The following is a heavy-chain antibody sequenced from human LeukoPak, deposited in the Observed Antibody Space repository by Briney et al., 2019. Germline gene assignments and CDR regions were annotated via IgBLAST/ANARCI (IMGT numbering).Heavy chain of an antibody. D-gene: IGHD2-8*02. Sequence: ASVKVSCKASGYTLTPYYMHWVRQTPGQGLEWMGWIHSHRGGTNYVQNFQGRLTMTRDTSISTPYMELSSLESDDRPIYYCARDLGQCTSVICYAGYSVYWGQGTLVTVSS. CDR3: ARDLGQCTSVICYAGYSVY. J-gene: IGHJ4*02. V-gene: IGHV1-2*02. CDR1: GYTLTPYY. CDR2: IHSHRGGT.